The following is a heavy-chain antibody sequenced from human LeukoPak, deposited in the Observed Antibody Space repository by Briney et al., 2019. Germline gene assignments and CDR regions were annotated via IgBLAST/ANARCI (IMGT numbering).Heavy chain of an antibody. V-gene: IGHV3-23*01. CDR3: AEEVGNTYPTFDY. J-gene: IGHJ4*02. Sequence: GGSLRLSCAASGFTFSNYVMSWVRQAPGKGLEWVSSMSGSGGSTYYADSVKGRFTISRDNSKNTLYLQMNSLRVEDTAVYYCAEEVGNTYPTFDYWGQGTLVTVSS. CDR2: MSGSGGST. CDR1: GFTFSNYV. D-gene: IGHD1-26*01.